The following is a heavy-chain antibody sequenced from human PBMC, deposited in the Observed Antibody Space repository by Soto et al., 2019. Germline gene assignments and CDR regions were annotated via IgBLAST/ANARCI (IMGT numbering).Heavy chain of an antibody. CDR2: IYYSGST. D-gene: IGHD3-10*01. Sequence: SETLSLTCXVSGGSISRYYWSWIRQPPGKGLEWIGYIYYSGSTNYNPSLKSRVTISVDTSKNQFSLKLNSMTAADTAVYYCARHNYGSGSTYFDYWGQGTLVTVSS. J-gene: IGHJ4*02. CDR3: ARHNYGSGSTYFDY. CDR1: GGSISRYY. V-gene: IGHV4-59*08.